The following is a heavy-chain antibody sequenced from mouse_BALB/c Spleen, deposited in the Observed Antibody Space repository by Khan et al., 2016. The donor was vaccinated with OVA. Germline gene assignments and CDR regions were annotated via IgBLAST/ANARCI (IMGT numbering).Heavy chain of an antibody. CDR3: TRIYRSDFDY. V-gene: IGHV1-20*02. CDR2: INPHIGET. CDR1: GYSFTGYF. D-gene: IGHD1-1*01. Sequence: EVQLQQSGPELVKPGASVKISCKASGYSFTGYFMNWVMQSHGKSLEWIGRINPHIGETFYNQKFKGKATLTVDESSSTAHMEFRSLASEDSAVYYCTRIYRSDFDYWGQGTTLTVSS. J-gene: IGHJ2*01.